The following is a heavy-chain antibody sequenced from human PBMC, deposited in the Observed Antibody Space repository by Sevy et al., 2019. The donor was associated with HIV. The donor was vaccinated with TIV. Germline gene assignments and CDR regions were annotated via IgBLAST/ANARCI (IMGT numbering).Heavy chain of an antibody. J-gene: IGHJ2*01. D-gene: IGHD6-19*01. CDR2: FYSTGST. Sequence: SETLSLTCNVSGGSISSSSYYWGWIRQPPGKGLEWIGSFYSTGSTSHNPSLRSRVTVSADTSKNQFSLKLDSVSAADTAGYYCATPRASGWYEGTGGYFDLWGRGTLVTVSS. CDR3: ATPRASGWYEGTGGYFDL. CDR1: GGSISSSSYY. V-gene: IGHV4-39*01.